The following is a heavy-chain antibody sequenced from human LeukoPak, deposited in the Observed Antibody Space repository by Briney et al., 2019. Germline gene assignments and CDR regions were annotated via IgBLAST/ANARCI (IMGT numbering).Heavy chain of an antibody. Sequence: GRSLRLSCAASGFTFSSYAMHWVRQAPGKGLEWVAVISYDGSNKYYADSVKGRFTISRDNSKNTLYLQMNSLRAEDTAVYYCARVFDYDSSGYPGYWGQGTLVTVSS. CDR2: ISYDGSNK. D-gene: IGHD3-22*01. CDR3: ARVFDYDSSGYPGY. J-gene: IGHJ4*02. CDR1: GFTFSSYA. V-gene: IGHV3-30*04.